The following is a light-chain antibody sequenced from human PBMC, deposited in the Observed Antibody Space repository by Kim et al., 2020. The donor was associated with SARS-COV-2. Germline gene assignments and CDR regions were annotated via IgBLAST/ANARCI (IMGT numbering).Light chain of an antibody. CDR2: QDS. V-gene: IGLV3-1*01. J-gene: IGLJ2*01. Sequence: ELTQPPSVSVSPGQTASITCSGDKLGDKYACWYQQKPGQSPVLVIYQDSKRPSGIPERFSGSNSGNTATLTISGTQAMDEADYYCQAWDRSTVVFGGG. CDR1: KLGDKY. CDR3: QAWDRSTVV.